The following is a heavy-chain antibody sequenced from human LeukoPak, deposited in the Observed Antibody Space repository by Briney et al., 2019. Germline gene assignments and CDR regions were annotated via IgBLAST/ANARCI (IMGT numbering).Heavy chain of an antibody. D-gene: IGHD5-24*01. V-gene: IGHV4-59*01. J-gene: IGHJ4*02. Sequence: SETLSLTCTVSGGSISSYYWSWIRQPPGKGLEWIGYIYYSGSTNYNPSLKSRVTISVDTSKNQFSLKLSSVTAADTAVYYCATGDGYRTFDYWGQGTLVTVSS. CDR1: GGSISSYY. CDR2: IYYSGST. CDR3: ATGDGYRTFDY.